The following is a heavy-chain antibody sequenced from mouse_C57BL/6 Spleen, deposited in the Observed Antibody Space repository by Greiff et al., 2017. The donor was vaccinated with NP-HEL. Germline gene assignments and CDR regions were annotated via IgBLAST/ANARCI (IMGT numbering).Heavy chain of an antibody. CDR1: GFTFSSYA. CDR3: ARVYGNYDGAWFAY. D-gene: IGHD2-10*02. Sequence: DVQLVESGGGLVKPGGSLKLSCAASGFTFSSYAMSWVRQTPEKRLEWVATISDGGSYTYYPDNVKGRFTISRDNAKNNLYLQMSHLKSEDTAMYYCARVYGNYDGAWFAYWGQGTLVTVSA. J-gene: IGHJ3*01. CDR2: ISDGGSYT. V-gene: IGHV5-4*01.